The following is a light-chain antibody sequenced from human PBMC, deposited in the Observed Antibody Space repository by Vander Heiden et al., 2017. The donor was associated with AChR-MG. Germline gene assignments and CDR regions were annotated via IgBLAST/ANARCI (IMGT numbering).Light chain of an antibody. CDR1: QTIGTF. Sequence: QLTQTPPFLSASVGDRVTITCRASQTIGTFLDWYQQNPGKPPKLLIYAAVSLPSGVPPRFSGSGSGTQFTLTISSLQPEDLATYYCQQSFTTPLTFGGGTKVEIK. CDR2: AAV. J-gene: IGKJ4*01. V-gene: IGKV1-39*01. CDR3: QQSFTTPLT.